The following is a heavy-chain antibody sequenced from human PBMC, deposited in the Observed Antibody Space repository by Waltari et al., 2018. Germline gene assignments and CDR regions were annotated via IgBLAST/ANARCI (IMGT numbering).Heavy chain of an antibody. CDR3: ARGDYSHLFDY. CDR2: INHSGST. D-gene: IGHD4-17*01. V-gene: IGHV4-34*01. J-gene: IGHJ4*02. CDR1: GESFSGYY. Sequence: QVQLQQWGAGLLKPSETLSLTCAVYGESFSGYYWSWIRQPPGKGLEWIGEINHSGSTNYNPSLKSRVTISVDTSKNQFSLKLSSVTAADTAVYYCARGDYSHLFDYWGQGTLVTVSS.